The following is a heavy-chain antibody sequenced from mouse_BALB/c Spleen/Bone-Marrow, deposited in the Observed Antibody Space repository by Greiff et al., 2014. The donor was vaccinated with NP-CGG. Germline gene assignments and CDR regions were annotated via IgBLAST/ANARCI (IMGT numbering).Heavy chain of an antibody. CDR1: GFTFSSYY. D-gene: IGHD2-12*01. CDR3: ARLGNDDAMDY. Sequence: LQQSGGGLVKLGGSLKLSCAASGFTFSSYYMSWVRQTPEKRLELVAAINSNGGSTYYPDTVKGRFTISRDNAKNTLYLQMSNLKSEDTALYYCARLGNDDAMDYWGQGTSVTVSS. CDR2: INSNGGST. J-gene: IGHJ4*01. V-gene: IGHV5-6-2*01.